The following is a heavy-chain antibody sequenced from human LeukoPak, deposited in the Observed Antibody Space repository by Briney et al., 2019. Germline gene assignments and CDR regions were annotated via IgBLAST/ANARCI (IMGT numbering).Heavy chain of an antibody. CDR2: IKQDGSEK. Sequence: GGSLRLSCAASGFIFSSYWMSWVRQAPGKGLEWVANIKQDGSEKYYVDSVKGRFTISRDNAKNSLYLQMNSLRAEDTAVYYCARRRYYDSSGYYLDYWGQGTLVTVSS. J-gene: IGHJ4*02. CDR1: GFIFSSYW. CDR3: ARRRYYDSSGYYLDY. D-gene: IGHD3-22*01. V-gene: IGHV3-7*05.